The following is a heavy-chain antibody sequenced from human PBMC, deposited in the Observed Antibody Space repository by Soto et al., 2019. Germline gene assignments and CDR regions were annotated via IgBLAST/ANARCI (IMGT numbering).Heavy chain of an antibody. V-gene: IGHV1-69*02. CDR2: VNPIVSMS. J-gene: IGHJ4*02. Sequence: QVQLVQSGAEVRKPGSSVKVSCKASGDTFSFYTINWVREAPGVGLEWMGRVNPIVSMSNYAQKFQGRVTITADKSTNTAYMQLSSLRSEDTAIYYCAASSGSGYRAFDYWGQGALVTVSS. CDR1: GDTFSFYT. D-gene: IGHD3-10*01. CDR3: AASSGSGYRAFDY.